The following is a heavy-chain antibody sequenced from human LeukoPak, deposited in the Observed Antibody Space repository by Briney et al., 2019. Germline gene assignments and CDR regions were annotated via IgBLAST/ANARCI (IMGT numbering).Heavy chain of an antibody. CDR3: AKDFGELLYGDSFDI. J-gene: IGHJ3*02. CDR2: ISGSGGGT. D-gene: IGHD3-10*01. V-gene: IGHV3-23*01. CDR1: GFTFSSYA. Sequence: PGGSLRLSCAASGFTFSSYAMSWVRQAPEKGLEWVSTISGSGGGTYYADSVKGRFTISRDDSKNTLYLQMNSLRAEDTAVYYCAKDFGELLYGDSFDIWGQGTMVTVSS.